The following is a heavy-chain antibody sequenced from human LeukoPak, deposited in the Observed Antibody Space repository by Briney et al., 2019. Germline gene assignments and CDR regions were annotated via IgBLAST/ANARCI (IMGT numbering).Heavy chain of an antibody. D-gene: IGHD1-26*01. CDR3: ARDRGSLYSGSYPGYSDY. CDR2: LRYDGSNK. Sequence: GGALRLSCAASGFTFNSDGMHWVRQAPGKGLEWVAVLRYDGSNKCYADSVKGRFTISRDNSKNTLFLQMDSLRAEDTAVYYCARDRGSLYSGSYPGYSDYWGQGTLVTVSS. V-gene: IGHV3-33*01. J-gene: IGHJ4*02. CDR1: GFTFNSDG.